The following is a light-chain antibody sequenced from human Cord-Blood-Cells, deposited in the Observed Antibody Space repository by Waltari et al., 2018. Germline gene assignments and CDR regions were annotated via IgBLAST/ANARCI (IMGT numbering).Light chain of an antibody. Sequence: DIVMTQSPDSLAVSLGERATINCKSSQSVLYSSNNKNYLAWYQQKPGQPPKLLIYWASTRESGVTDRCSGSGSGTYFTITISSLQAEDVAVYYCQQYYSSPPITFGQGTRLEIK. V-gene: IGKV4-1*01. CDR3: QQYYSSPPIT. J-gene: IGKJ5*01. CDR1: QSVLYSSNNKNY. CDR2: WAS.